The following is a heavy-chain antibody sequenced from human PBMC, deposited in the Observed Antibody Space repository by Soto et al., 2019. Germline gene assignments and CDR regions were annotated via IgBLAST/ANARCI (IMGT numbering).Heavy chain of an antibody. D-gene: IGHD3-10*01. J-gene: IGHJ4*02. CDR1: GYTYAIYY. V-gene: IGHV1-46*01. CDR3: ARGLTLYYYGSGPYYFDY. Sequence: ASVKVCCKASGYTYAIYYRQWVRQAPGQGLEWMGIINPSGGSTSYAQKFQGRVTMTRDTSTSTVYMELSSLRSEDTAVYYCARGLTLYYYGSGPYYFDYWGQGTLVTV. CDR2: INPSGGST.